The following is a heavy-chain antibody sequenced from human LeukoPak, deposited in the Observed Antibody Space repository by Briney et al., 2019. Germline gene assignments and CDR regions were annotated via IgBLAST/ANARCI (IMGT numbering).Heavy chain of an antibody. CDR2: NYSSGST. V-gene: IGHV4-59*08. CDR3: ARRPTGDPKFDY. Sequence: SETLSLTCSVSGGSFSNYFWTWIRQPPGKGLEWIGYNYSSGSTYYNPSLKSRVTISVDTSKNRFSLKLSTVTAADTAVYYCARRPTGDPKFDYWGQGTLVTVSS. D-gene: IGHD7-27*01. J-gene: IGHJ4*02. CDR1: GGSFSNYF.